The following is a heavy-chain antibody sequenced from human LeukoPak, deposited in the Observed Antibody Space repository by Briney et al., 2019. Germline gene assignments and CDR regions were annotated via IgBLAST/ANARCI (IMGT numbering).Heavy chain of an antibody. CDR2: INPNSGGT. J-gene: IGHJ5*02. CDR3: AIVMITFGGVIDP. V-gene: IGHV1-2*02. CDR1: GYTFTGYY. D-gene: IGHD3-16*01. Sequence: ASVKVSCKASGYTFTGYYMHWVRQAPGQGLEWMGWINPNSGGTNYAQKFQGRVTRTRDTSISTAYMELSRLRSDDTAVYYCAIVMITFGGVIDPWGQGTLVTVSS.